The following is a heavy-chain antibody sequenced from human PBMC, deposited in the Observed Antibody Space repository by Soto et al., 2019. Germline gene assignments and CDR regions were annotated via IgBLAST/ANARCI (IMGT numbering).Heavy chain of an antibody. J-gene: IGHJ6*02. D-gene: IGHD2-15*01. Sequence: QVQLVQSGAEVKKPGSSVKVSCKSSGGTFSNSPISWVRQAPGQGLEWMGGVIPLFRTANYAQKFQDRVTITADESTNTAYMELSSLRSGDTAVYYCARSRFVVGVTEDYYGMDVWGQGTTVTVAS. CDR1: GGTFSNSP. V-gene: IGHV1-69*12. CDR3: ARSRFVVGVTEDYYGMDV. CDR2: VIPLFRTA.